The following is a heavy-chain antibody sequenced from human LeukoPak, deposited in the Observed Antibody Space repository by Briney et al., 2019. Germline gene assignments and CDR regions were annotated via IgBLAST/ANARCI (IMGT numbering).Heavy chain of an antibody. Sequence: PGGSLRLSCSASGFTVSSNYMSWVRQAPGKGLDWVSVIYSSGDTYYADSVKGRFTISRDNSKNTLYLQMNSLRAEDTAVYYCARGVVGATGVLDYWGQGTLVTVSS. D-gene: IGHD1-26*01. CDR2: IYSSGDT. J-gene: IGHJ4*02. CDR3: ARGVVGATGVLDY. V-gene: IGHV3-53*01. CDR1: GFTVSSNY.